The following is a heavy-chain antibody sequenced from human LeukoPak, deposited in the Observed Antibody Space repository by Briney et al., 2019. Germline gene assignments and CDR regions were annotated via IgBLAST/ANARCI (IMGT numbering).Heavy chain of an antibody. V-gene: IGHV1-46*01. Sequence: GASVKVSCKASGYTFTSYYMHWVRQAPGQGLEWMGIINPSGGSTSYAQKFQGRVTMTRDTSTSTVYMELSSLRSEDTAVYYCASTSSSWAVIDYWGQGTLVTVSS. CDR3: ASTSSSWAVIDY. CDR1: GYTFTSYY. J-gene: IGHJ4*02. D-gene: IGHD6-13*01. CDR2: INPSGGST.